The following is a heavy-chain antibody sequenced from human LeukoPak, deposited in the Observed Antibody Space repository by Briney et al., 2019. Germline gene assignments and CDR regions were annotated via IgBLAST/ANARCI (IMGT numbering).Heavy chain of an antibody. CDR3: AKASGSYENY. V-gene: IGHV3-23*01. CDR1: GFTFSSYA. D-gene: IGHD1-26*01. CDR2: ISGSGGST. Sequence: GGSMRLSCAASGFTFSSYAISWVRQAPGEGLEWVSAISGSGGSTYYADSVKGRFTISRDNSKNTLYLQMNSLRAEDTAVYYCAKASGSYENYWGQGTLVTVSS. J-gene: IGHJ4*02.